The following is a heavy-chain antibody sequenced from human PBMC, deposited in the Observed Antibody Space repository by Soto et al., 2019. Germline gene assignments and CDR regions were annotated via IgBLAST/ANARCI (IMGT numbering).Heavy chain of an antibody. CDR3: ARATHDYGESTPFDS. V-gene: IGHV4-4*02. Sequence: PSETLSLTCAVSSGSIGNSNWWSWVRQPPGKGLEWIGEISHSGSTSYNPSLKSRVALSLDKSKNQFSLKLNSVSAADTAVYYCARATHDYGESTPFDSWGQGTLVTVSS. CDR2: ISHSGST. J-gene: IGHJ4*02. D-gene: IGHD4-17*01. CDR1: SGSIGNSNW.